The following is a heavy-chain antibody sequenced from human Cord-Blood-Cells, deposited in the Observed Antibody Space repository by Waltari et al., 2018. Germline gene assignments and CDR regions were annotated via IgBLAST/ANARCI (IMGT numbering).Heavy chain of an antibody. V-gene: IGHV1-2*04. Sequence: QVQLVQSGAEVKKPGASVKVSCKASGYTLTGYYLHCVRQAPGQGLEWMGWINPNSGGTNYAQKCQGWVTMTRDTSISTAYMELSRLRSDDTAVYYCARVGSSSWYAFDIWGQGTMVTVSS. D-gene: IGHD6-13*01. J-gene: IGHJ3*02. CDR1: GYTLTGYY. CDR2: INPNSGGT. CDR3: ARVGSSSWYAFDI.